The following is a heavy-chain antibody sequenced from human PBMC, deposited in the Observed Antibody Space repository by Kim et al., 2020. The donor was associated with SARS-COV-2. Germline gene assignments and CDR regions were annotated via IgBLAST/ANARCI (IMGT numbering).Heavy chain of an antibody. CDR1: GFTFSSYA. Sequence: GGSLRLSCAASGFTFSSYAMSWVRQAPGKGLEWVSAISGSGGSTYYADSVKGLFTISRDNSKNTLYLQMNSLRAEDTAVYYCAKDSRGILLWYSFDYWGQGTLVTVSS. D-gene: IGHD2-21*02. V-gene: IGHV3-23*01. J-gene: IGHJ4*02. CDR3: AKDSRGILLWYSFDY. CDR2: ISGSGGST.